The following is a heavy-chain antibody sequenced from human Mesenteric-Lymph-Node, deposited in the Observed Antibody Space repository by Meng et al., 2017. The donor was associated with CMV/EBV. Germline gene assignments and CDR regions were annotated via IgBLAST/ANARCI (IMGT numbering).Heavy chain of an antibody. V-gene: IGHV3-7*01. J-gene: IGHJ4*02. D-gene: IGHD6-6*01. CDR1: GFTFTNFW. CDR2: IKRDGSEK. Sequence: GGSLRLSCAASGFTFTNFWMSWVRQAPGKGLEWVANIKRDGSEKYYVDSVKGRFIISRDNAKNSLYLQMNSLRAEDTAVYYCARMGSSSSVYWGQGTLVTVSS. CDR3: ARMGSSSSVY.